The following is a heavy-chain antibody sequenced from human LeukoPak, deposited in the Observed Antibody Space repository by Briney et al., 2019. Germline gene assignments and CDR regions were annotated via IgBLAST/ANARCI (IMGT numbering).Heavy chain of an antibody. CDR1: GYSFTSYW. CDR2: IYPGDSDT. J-gene: IGHJ6*03. CDR3: ARRYDFWSGPSSLYYYYYMDV. Sequence: GESVKISCKGCGYSFTSYWIGWVRQMPGKGLEWMGIIYPGDSDTRYSPSFQGQVTISADKSISTAYLQWSSLKASDTAMYYCARRYDFWSGPSSLYYYYYMDVWGKGTTVTVSS. V-gene: IGHV5-51*01. D-gene: IGHD3-3*01.